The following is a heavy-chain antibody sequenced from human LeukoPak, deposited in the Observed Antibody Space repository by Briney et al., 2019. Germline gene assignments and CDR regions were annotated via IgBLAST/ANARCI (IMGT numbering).Heavy chain of an antibody. V-gene: IGHV5-51*01. Sequence: GESLKISCKGSGYSFTNYWIGWVRQMPGKGLEWMGIIYPGDSDTTYSPSFQGQVTISADKSISTAYLQWSGLKASDTAMYYCARHPITRYYDSSGDSAAGPDYWGQGTLVTVSS. CDR2: IYPGDSDT. CDR1: GYSFTNYW. D-gene: IGHD3-22*01. CDR3: ARHPITRYYDSSGDSAAGPDY. J-gene: IGHJ4*02.